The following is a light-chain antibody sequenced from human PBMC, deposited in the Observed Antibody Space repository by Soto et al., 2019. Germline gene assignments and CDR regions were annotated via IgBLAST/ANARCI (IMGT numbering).Light chain of an antibody. CDR2: DDS. CDR3: QQYNNCPCK. CDR1: QSISSN. V-gene: IGKV3D-15*01. Sequence: DIEMPPSPATRSVSPGARAPLSCMASQSISSNLAWYKQKQGQAPRLLIYDDSTRATGVPARFSGSGSGKEFTITIRSLQHEDFVAYYCQQYNNCPCKVGQGPKGDIK. J-gene: IGKJ1*01.